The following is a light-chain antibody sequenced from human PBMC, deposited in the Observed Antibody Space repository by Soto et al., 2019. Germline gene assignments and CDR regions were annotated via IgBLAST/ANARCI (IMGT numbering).Light chain of an antibody. V-gene: IGKV1-5*01. CDR3: QQYSTFLLT. CDR2: DAS. J-gene: IGKJ3*01. Sequence: DIQMTQSPSTLSASVGDRVTITCRASQSLSRSLAWYQQKPGKAPKLLIYDASSLESGVPSRFSGSGFGTEFPLTISSLEPDDFATYCCQQYSTFLLTFGPGTTVDIK. CDR1: QSLSRS.